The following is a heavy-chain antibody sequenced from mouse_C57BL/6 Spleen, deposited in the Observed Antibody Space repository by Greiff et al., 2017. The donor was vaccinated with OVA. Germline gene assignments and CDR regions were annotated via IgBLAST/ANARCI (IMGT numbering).Heavy chain of an antibody. J-gene: IGHJ3*01. V-gene: IGHV1-50*01. CDR2: IDPSDSYT. CDR3: ARAYGSRTGYAY. CDR1: GYTFTSYW. Sequence: VQLQQPGAELVKPGASVKLSCKASGYTFTSYWMQWVKQRPGQGLEWIGEIDPSDSYTNYNQKFKGKATLTVDTSSSTAYMQLSSLTSEDSAVYYCARAYGSRTGYAYWGEGSLVTVSA. D-gene: IGHD1-1*01.